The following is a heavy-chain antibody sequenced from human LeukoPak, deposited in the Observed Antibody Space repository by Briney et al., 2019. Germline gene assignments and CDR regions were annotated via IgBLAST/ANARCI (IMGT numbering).Heavy chain of an antibody. CDR1: GYTFTSYA. V-gene: IGHV7-4-1*02. CDR2: INTNTGNP. D-gene: IGHD3-16*01. J-gene: IGHJ6*02. Sequence: ASVKVSCKASGYTFTSYAMNWVRQAPGQGLEWMGWINTNTGNPTYAQGFTGRFVFSLDTSVSTAYLQISSLKAEDTAVYYCARAWGTGDPNYYYYYGMDVWGQGTTVTVSS. CDR3: ARAWGTGDPNYYYYYGMDV.